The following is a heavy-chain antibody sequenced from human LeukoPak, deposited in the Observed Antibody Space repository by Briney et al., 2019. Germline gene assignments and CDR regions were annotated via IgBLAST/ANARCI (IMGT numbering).Heavy chain of an antibody. CDR1: GFTFSSYN. J-gene: IGHJ6*03. CDR3: ARDPYSGGYGDYYYYYMDV. D-gene: IGHD1-26*01. V-gene: IGHV3-21*01. CDR2: ITSSSSYI. Sequence: GGSLRLSCAASGFTFSSYNMNWVRQAPGKGLEWVSSITSSSSYIYYADSVKGRFTISRDNAKNSLYLQINSLRAEDTAVYYCARDPYSGGYGDYYYYYMDVWGKGTTVTISS.